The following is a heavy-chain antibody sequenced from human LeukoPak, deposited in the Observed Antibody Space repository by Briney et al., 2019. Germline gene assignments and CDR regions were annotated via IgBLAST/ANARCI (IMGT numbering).Heavy chain of an antibody. V-gene: IGHV3-64*01. D-gene: IGHD3-3*01. CDR3: ARDTNREQDI. CDR2: ISGNGVQT. Sequence: GGSLRLSCAASGFSFTRDYIHWVRQAPGKGLEYVSAISGNGVQTHYTNSVKGRFTISRDNSKNTVYLQMGSLSTEDTAVYYCARDTNREQDIWGQGTTITVSS. J-gene: IGHJ6*02. CDR1: GFSFTRDY.